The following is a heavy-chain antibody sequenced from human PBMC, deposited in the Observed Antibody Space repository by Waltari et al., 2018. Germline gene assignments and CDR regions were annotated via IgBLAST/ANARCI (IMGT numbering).Heavy chain of an antibody. J-gene: IGHJ4*02. CDR2: IYYSGST. CDR3: AAAAYYDFWSGYYPPDY. Sequence: QVQLQESGPGLVKPSETLSLTCPVSGGSISSYYWSWIRQPPGKGLEWIGYIYYSGSTNYNPSLKSRVTISVDTSKNQFSLKLSSVTAADTAVYYCAAAAYYDFWSGYYPPDYWGQGTLVTVSS. D-gene: IGHD3-3*01. CDR1: GGSISSYY. V-gene: IGHV4-59*01.